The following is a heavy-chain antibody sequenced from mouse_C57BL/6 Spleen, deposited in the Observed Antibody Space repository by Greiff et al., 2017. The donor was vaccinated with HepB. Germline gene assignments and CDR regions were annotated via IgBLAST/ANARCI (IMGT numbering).Heavy chain of an antibody. J-gene: IGHJ2*01. Sequence: EVKLMESGGDLVKPGGSLKLSCAASGFTFSSYGMSWVRQTPDKRLEWVATISSGGSYTYYPDSVKGRFTISRDNAKNTLYLQMSSLKSEDTAMYYCARQALITTVAHYFDYWGQGTTLTVSS. CDR2: ISSGGSYT. CDR1: GFTFSSYG. CDR3: ARQALITTVAHYFDY. V-gene: IGHV5-6*01. D-gene: IGHD1-1*01.